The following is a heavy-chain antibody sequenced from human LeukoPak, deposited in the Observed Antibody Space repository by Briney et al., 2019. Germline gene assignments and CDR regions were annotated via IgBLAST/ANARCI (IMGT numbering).Heavy chain of an antibody. J-gene: IGHJ6*03. CDR2: ISDSGSNT. Sequence: GGSLRLSCAGSGFTFSSYEMNWVRLAPGRGLEWVSYISDSGSNTHYADSVKGRFTISRDNARNSLYLQMNSLRAEDTAVYYCAKDDALYCSRTSCSYLCYDYNMDGWGKGTTVTVSS. D-gene: IGHD2-2*01. V-gene: IGHV3-48*03. CDR3: AKDDALYCSRTSCSYLCYDYNMDG. CDR1: GFTFSSYE.